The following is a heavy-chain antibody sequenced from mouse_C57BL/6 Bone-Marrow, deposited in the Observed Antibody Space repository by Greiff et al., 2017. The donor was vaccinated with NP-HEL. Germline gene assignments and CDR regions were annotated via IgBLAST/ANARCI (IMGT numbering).Heavy chain of an antibody. CDR2: IHPSDSDT. D-gene: IGHD1-1*01. CDR3: AISGLLLRVALGGFAY. V-gene: IGHV1-74*01. CDR1: GYTFTSYW. Sequence: QVQLKQPGAELVKPGASVKVSCKASGYTFTSYWMHWVKQRPGQGLEWIGRIHPSDSDTNYNQKFKGKATLTVDKSSSTAYMQLSSLTSEDSAVYYCAISGLLLRVALGGFAYWGQGTLVTVSA. J-gene: IGHJ3*01.